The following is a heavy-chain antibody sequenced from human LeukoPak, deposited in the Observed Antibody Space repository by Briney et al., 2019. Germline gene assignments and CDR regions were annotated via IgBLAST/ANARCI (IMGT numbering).Heavy chain of an antibody. Sequence: GGSLRLSCAASGFTFSSYGMSWVRQAPGKGLEWVSAISATGSTTYYADSVKGRFTISRDNSKNSLYLQMNSLRAEDTALYYCARESQHGAAFEIWGQGTMVTVSS. CDR3: ARESQHGAAFEI. CDR2: ISATGSTT. V-gene: IGHV3-23*01. J-gene: IGHJ3*02. CDR1: GFTFSSYG. D-gene: IGHD3-10*01.